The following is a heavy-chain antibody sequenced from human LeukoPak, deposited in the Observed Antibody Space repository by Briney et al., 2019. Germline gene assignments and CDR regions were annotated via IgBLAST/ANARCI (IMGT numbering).Heavy chain of an antibody. J-gene: IGHJ4*02. Sequence: PSETLSLTCTVSGGSISSYYWSWIRQPPGKGLEWIGYIYYSGSTNYNPSLKSRVTISVDTSKNQLSLKLSSVTAADTAVYYCARVAGSGSYFDYWGQGTLVTISS. V-gene: IGHV4-59*01. CDR2: IYYSGST. CDR3: ARVAGSGSYFDY. CDR1: GGSISSYY. D-gene: IGHD1-26*01.